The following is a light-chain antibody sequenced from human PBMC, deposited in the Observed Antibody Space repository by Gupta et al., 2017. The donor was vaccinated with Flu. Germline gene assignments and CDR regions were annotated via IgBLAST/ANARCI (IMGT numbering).Light chain of an antibody. J-gene: IGKJ4*01. CDR3: QQRSNCPLT. CDR2: DAS. V-gene: IGKV3-11*01. Sequence: EIVLTQSPATLSLSPGERATLSCRASQSVSSYLAWYQQKPGQAPRLLIYDASNRATGIPARFSGSGSGTDFTLTISSREPEDFAVYYCQQRSNCPLTFGGGTXVEIK. CDR1: QSVSSY.